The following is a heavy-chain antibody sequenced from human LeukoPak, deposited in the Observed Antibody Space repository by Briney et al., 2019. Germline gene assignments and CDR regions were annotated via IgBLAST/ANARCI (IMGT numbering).Heavy chain of an antibody. CDR2: IRSKAYGGTT. CDR3: TREVWSGEGYFDY. CDR1: GFTFGDYA. J-gene: IGHJ4*02. D-gene: IGHD3-3*01. V-gene: IGHV3-49*03. Sequence: PGGSLRLSCTASGFTFGDYAMSWFRQAPGKGLEWVGFIRSKAYGGTTEYAASVKGRFTISRDDSKSIAYLQMNSLKTEDTAVYYCTREVWSGEGYFDYWGQGTLVTVSS.